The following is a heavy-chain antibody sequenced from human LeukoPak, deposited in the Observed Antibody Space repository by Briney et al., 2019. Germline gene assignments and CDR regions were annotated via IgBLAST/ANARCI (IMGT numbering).Heavy chain of an antibody. J-gene: IGHJ4*02. CDR1: GDSIRSVDYY. V-gene: IGHV4-30-4*01. D-gene: IGHD2-15*01. Sequence: SETLSLTCTVSGDSIRSVDYYWSWIRQPPGKGLEWIGYIHYSGSTSYIPSLERRVTISVDTSKNQYSLKLISMAAADTAVYSCVRACCIGFHFDSWGQGTLVSVSS. CDR2: IHYSGST. CDR3: VRACCIGFHFDS.